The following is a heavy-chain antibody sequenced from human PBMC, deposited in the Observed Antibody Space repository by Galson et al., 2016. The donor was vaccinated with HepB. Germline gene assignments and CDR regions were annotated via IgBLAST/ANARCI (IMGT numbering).Heavy chain of an antibody. V-gene: IGHV3-33*06. CDR2: IWYDGTNK. J-gene: IGHJ6*02. D-gene: IGHD5-24*01. CDR1: GFTFINYG. Sequence: SLRISCAASGFTFINYGMHWVRQAPGKGLEWVALIWYDGTNKYYADSVKGRFTISRDDSKNTVYLQMNSLRAEDTAVYYCAKDGGDGYNFPYYYGMDVWGQGTTVTVSS. CDR3: AKDGGDGYNFPYYYGMDV.